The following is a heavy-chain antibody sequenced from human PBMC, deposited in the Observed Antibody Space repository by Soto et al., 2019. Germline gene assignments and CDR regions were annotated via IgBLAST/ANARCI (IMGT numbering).Heavy chain of an antibody. J-gene: IGHJ4*02. CDR3: AKKVNSGPGSQYFDY. V-gene: IGHV3-33*06. Sequence: QVQLVESGGGVVQPGRSLRLSCAASGFTFSSYGMHWVRQAPGKGLEWVAVIWYDGSNKYYADSVKGRFTISRDNSKNTLYLQMNSLRVEDTGIYYCAKKVNSGPGSQYFDYWGQGTLVTVSS. CDR2: IWYDGSNK. CDR1: GFTFSSYG. D-gene: IGHD3-10*01.